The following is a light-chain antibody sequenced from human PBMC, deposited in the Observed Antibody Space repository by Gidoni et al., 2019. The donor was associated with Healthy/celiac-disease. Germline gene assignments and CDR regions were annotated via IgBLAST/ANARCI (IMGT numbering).Light chain of an antibody. CDR3: QQYNSYSWT. CDR1: Q. V-gene: IGKV1-5*01. J-gene: IGKJ1*01. Sequence: DIQMTQSPSTLSASVGDRVTITCRASQKPGKAPKLLIYDASSLESGVPSRFSGSGSGTEFTLTISSLQPDDFATYYCQQYNSYSWTFGQGTKVEIK. CDR2: DAS.